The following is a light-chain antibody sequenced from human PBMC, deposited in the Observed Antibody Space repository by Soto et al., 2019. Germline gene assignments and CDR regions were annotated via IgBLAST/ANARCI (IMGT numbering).Light chain of an antibody. Sequence: QSALTQPPSASGTPGQRVTISCSGSSSDIGTNAVNWYQQLPGTAPKLVIFNNDQRPSGVPDRFSGTKSGTSATLGITGLQTGDEADYYCVTSHSSLSPVVFGGGTKLTVL. CDR1: SSDIGTNA. V-gene: IGLV1-44*01. CDR2: NND. CDR3: VTSHSSLSPVV. J-gene: IGLJ2*01.